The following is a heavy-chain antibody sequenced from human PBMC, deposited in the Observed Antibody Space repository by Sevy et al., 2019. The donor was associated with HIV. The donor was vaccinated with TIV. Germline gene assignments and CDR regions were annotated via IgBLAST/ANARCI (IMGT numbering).Heavy chain of an antibody. J-gene: IGHJ4*02. CDR1: GFIFNSYV. CDR2: ISASGGST. CDR3: AGAGMGAKGFDY. D-gene: IGHD1-26*01. Sequence: GWSLRLSCAASGFIFNSYVMSWVRQAPGKGLEWVSGISASGGSTFYADSVKGRFTISRDNFKNALYLEMNSLRVEDTAVYYCAGAGMGAKGFDYWGQGTLVTVSS. V-gene: IGHV3-23*01.